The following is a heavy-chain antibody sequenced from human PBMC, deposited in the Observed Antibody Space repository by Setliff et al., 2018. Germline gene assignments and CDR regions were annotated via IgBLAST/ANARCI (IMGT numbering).Heavy chain of an antibody. CDR1: GGSISSGSYY. J-gene: IGHJ4*02. Sequence: PSETLSLTCTVSGGSISSGSYYWSWIRQPAGKGLEWIGRIYTSGSTNYNPSLKSRVTISVDTSKNQFSLKLSSVTAADTAVYYCARGGPWVTTSYCFDYWGQGTLVTVSS. D-gene: IGHD4-17*01. V-gene: IGHV4-61*02. CDR2: IYTSGST. CDR3: ARGGPWVTTSYCFDY.